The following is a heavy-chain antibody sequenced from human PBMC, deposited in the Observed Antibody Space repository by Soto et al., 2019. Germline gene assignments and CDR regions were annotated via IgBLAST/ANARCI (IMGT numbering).Heavy chain of an antibody. J-gene: IGHJ4*02. CDR1: GFTFSSYG. CDR3: AKNRNNWNDGEVDY. V-gene: IGHV3-30*18. Sequence: QVQLVESGGGVVQPGRSLRLSCAASGFTFSSYGMHWVRQAPGKGLEWVAVISYDGSNKYYADSVKGRFTISSDNSKNTLYLQMNSLRAEDTAVYYCAKNRNNWNDGEVDYWGQGTLVTVSS. CDR2: ISYDGSNK. D-gene: IGHD1-20*01.